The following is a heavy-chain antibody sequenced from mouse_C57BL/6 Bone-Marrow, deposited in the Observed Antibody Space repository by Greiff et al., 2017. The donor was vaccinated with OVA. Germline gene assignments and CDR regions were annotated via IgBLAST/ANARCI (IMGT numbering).Heavy chain of an antibody. CDR2: IWSGGST. CDR1: GFSLTSYG. CDR3: AITGTYWYFDV. V-gene: IGHV2-2*01. Sequence: QVQLQQSGPGLVQPSQSLSITCTVSGFSLTSYGVHWVRQSPGKGLEWLGVIWSGGSTDYNAAFISRLSISKDNSKSQVFFKMNSLQDDDTAIYYCAITGTYWYFDVWGTGTTVTVSS. D-gene: IGHD4-1*01. J-gene: IGHJ1*03.